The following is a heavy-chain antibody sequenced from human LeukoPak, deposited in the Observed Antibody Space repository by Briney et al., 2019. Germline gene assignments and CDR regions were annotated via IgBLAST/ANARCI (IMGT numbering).Heavy chain of an antibody. J-gene: IGHJ5*02. CDR1: GGTFSSYA. CDR2: IIPIFGTA. V-gene: IGHV1-69*05. Sequence: PLASVKVSCKASGGTFSSYAISWVRQAPGQGLEWMGGIIPIFGTANYAQKFQGRVTITTDESTSTAYMELSSLRSEDTAVYYCARYSPSTGYSSSWPLPWFDPWGQGTLVTVFS. D-gene: IGHD6-13*01. CDR3: ARYSPSTGYSSSWPLPWFDP.